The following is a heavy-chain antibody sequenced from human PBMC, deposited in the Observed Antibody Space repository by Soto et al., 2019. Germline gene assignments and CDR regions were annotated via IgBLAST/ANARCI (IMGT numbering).Heavy chain of an antibody. CDR1: GFTFSSYA. D-gene: IGHD2-2*01. V-gene: IGHV3-23*01. J-gene: IGHJ5*02. Sequence: SLRLSCAASGFTFSSYAMSWVRQAPGKGLEWVSAISGSGGSTYYADSVKGRFTISRDNSKNTLYLQMNSLRAEDTAVYYCAKFPLRTDIVVVPAAFWFDPWGQGTLVTVSS. CDR2: ISGSGGST. CDR3: AKFPLRTDIVVVPAAFWFDP.